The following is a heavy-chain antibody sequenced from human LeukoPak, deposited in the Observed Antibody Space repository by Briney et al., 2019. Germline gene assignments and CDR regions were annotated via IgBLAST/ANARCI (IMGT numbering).Heavy chain of an antibody. CDR3: ARVGNDAFDI. J-gene: IGHJ3*02. V-gene: IGHV4-61*01. CDR1: GGSVSSGRYY. Sequence: SESLSLTCTVSGGSVSSGRYYWSWIRQPPGKGLEWIGYIYYSGSTNYNPSLKSRVTISLDTSKNQFSLKLSSVTAADTAVYYCARVGNDAFDIWGQGTMVTVSS. CDR2: IYYSGST.